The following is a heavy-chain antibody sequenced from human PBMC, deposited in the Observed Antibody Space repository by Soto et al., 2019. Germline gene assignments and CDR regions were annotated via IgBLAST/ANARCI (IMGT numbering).Heavy chain of an antibody. CDR1: GFTVSSNY. CDR3: AREGGGYSSSRLPIRGSSYDGMDV. CDR2: IYSGGST. D-gene: IGHD6-6*01. J-gene: IGHJ6*02. Sequence: GSLRLSCAASGFTVSSNYMSWVRQAPGKGLEWASVIYSGGSTYYADSVKGRFTISRDNSKNTLYLQMNSLRAEDTAVYYCAREGGGYSSSRLPIRGSSYDGMDVWGQGTTVTGS. V-gene: IGHV3-53*01.